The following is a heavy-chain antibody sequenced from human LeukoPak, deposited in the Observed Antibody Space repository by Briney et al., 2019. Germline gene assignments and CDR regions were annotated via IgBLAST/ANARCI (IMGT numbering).Heavy chain of an antibody. J-gene: IGHJ4*02. Sequence: GGSLRLSCAASGFTFSSYAMSWVRQAPGKGLEWVSAISGSGNSTYYADSVKGRFTISRDNSKNTLYLQMNSLRAEDTAVYYCAQLTGYYMPFLTYWRQGTLVTVSS. D-gene: IGHD3-9*01. CDR3: AQLTGYYMPFLTY. V-gene: IGHV3-23*01. CDR2: ISGSGNST. CDR1: GFTFSSYA.